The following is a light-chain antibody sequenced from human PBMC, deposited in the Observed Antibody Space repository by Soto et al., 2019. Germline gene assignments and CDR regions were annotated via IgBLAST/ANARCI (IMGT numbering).Light chain of an antibody. CDR1: SNDIGCHNH. CDR2: EVT. CDR3: CSYAGIITWV. V-gene: IGLV2-23*02. Sequence: QSALAQPASVSGSPGQSITISCTGTSNDIGCHNHVSWYQQHPGNSPKLIIYEVTERPSGVSNRFSASKSGTTASLTISGLQAEDEADYYCCSYAGIITWVCGGGTKLTVL. J-gene: IGLJ3*02.